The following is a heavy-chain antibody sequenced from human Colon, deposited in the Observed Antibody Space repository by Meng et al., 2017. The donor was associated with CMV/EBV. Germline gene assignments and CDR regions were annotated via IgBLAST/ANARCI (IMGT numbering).Heavy chain of an antibody. CDR3: ARVPIVSSGSYYFYYYYGMDV. V-gene: IGHV3-7*01. D-gene: IGHD1-26*01. CDR1: GFTFSSYW. J-gene: IGHJ6*02. CDR2: IKQDGSEK. Sequence: GGSLRLSCAASGFTFSSYWMSWVRQAPGTGLEWVANIKQDGSEKYYVDSVKGRFTISRDNAKNSLYLQMNSLRAEDTAVYYCARVPIVSSGSYYFYYYYGMDVWGQGTTVTVSS.